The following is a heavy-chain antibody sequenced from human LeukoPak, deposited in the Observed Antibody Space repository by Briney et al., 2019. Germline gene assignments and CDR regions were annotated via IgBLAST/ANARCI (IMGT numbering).Heavy chain of an antibody. J-gene: IGHJ4*02. D-gene: IGHD6-19*01. V-gene: IGHV4-34*01. Sequence: PSETLSLTCAVYGGSFSGHYWSWIRQPPGKGLEWIGEINHSGSTNYNPSLKSRVTISVDTSKNQFSLKLSSVTAADTAVYYCARDLGSGWFRRGIDYWGQGTLVTVSS. CDR2: INHSGST. CDR1: GGSFSGHY. CDR3: ARDLGSGWFRRGIDY.